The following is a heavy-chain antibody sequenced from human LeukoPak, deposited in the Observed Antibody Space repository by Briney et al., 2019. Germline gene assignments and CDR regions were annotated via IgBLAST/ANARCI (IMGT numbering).Heavy chain of an antibody. CDR1: GGSISSYY. CDR3: ARVDTATPFDY. V-gene: IGHV4-59*01. Sequence: SETLSLTCTVSGGSISSYYWSWIRQPPGKGLEWIGYIYYGGSTNYNPSLKSRVTISVDTSKNQFSLKLSSVTAADTAVYYCARVDTATPFDYWGQGTLVTVSS. J-gene: IGHJ4*02. CDR2: IYYGGST. D-gene: IGHD5-18*01.